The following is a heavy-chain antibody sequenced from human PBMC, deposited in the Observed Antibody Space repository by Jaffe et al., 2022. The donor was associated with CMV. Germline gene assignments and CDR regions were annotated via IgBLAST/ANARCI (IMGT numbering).Heavy chain of an antibody. Sequence: QVQLQESGPGLVKPSETLSLTCTVSGGSISSYYWSWIRQPPGKGLEWIGYIYYSGSTNYNPSLKSRVTISVDTSKNQFSLKLSSVTAADTAVYYCAREGGGAHFDYWGQGTLVTVSS. J-gene: IGHJ4*02. CDR1: GGSISSYY. V-gene: IGHV4-59*01. CDR3: AREGGGAHFDY. CDR2: IYYSGST. D-gene: IGHD1-26*01.